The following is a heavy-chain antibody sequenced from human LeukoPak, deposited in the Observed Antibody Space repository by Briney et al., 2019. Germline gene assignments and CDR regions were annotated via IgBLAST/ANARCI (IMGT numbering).Heavy chain of an antibody. J-gene: IGHJ4*02. V-gene: IGHV1-24*01. CDR1: GYTLTELS. D-gene: IGHD1-7*01. CDR3: ATGNDLTGTTHY. CDR2: FDPEDGET. Sequence: ASVKVSCKVSGYTLTELSMHWVRQAPGKGLEWMGGFDPEDGETIYAQKFQGRVTMTEDTSTDTAYMEPSSLRSEDTAVYYCATGNDLTGTTHYWGQGTLVTVSS.